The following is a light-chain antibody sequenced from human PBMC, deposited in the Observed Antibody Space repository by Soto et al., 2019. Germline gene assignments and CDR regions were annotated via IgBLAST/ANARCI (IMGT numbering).Light chain of an antibody. V-gene: IGLV2-14*01. Sequence: QSALTQPASVSGSPGQSITISCTGTSSDVGGYNYVSWYQQHPGKAPKLMIYDVSNRPSGVSNRFSGSKSGNTASLTISGLQAEDGADYYCSSYTSSSTVVFAGGTKVTVL. CDR1: SSDVGGYNY. CDR3: SSYTSSSTVV. J-gene: IGLJ2*01. CDR2: DVS.